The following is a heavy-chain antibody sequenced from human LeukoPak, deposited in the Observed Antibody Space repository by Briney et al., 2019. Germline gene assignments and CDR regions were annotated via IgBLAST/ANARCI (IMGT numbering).Heavy chain of an antibody. Sequence: PGGSLRLSCAASGFTFSSYAMSWVRQAPGKGLEWVSAISGSGGSTYYADSVKGRFTISRDNSKNTLYLQMNSLRAEGTAVYYCARSPYDWNYGDYWGQGTLVTVSS. CDR2: ISGSGGST. CDR1: GFTFSSYA. J-gene: IGHJ4*02. V-gene: IGHV3-23*01. D-gene: IGHD1-20*01. CDR3: ARSPYDWNYGDY.